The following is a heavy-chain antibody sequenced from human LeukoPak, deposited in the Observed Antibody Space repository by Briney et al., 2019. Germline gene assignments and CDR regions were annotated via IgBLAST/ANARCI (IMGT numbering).Heavy chain of an antibody. CDR1: GFTFRSYA. Sequence: GGSLGLSCSASGFTFRSYAMHWVRQAPGKGLEYVSAISNNGGSTYYADSVKGRFTISRDNSKNTLYLQMSSLRAEDTAVYFCARSIEYWGQGTLVIVPS. J-gene: IGHJ4*02. CDR2: ISNNGGST. CDR3: ARSIEY. V-gene: IGHV3-64D*09.